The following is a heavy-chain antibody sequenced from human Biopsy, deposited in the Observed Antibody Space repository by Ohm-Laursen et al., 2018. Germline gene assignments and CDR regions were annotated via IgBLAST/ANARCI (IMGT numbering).Heavy chain of an antibody. V-gene: IGHV1-2*05. CDR3: ARPSGGVSTIGFDP. CDR1: GYDFLDFH. D-gene: IGHD5/OR15-5a*01. CDR2: INPHTGVT. Sequence: GATVKISCKASGYDFLDFHIHWVRQVPGQGLEWIGHINPHTGVTKYAQKFLDRITMTGDTSISTAYMDLSRLTSADTGIYYCARPSGGVSTIGFDPWGQGTLVIVSS. J-gene: IGHJ5*02.